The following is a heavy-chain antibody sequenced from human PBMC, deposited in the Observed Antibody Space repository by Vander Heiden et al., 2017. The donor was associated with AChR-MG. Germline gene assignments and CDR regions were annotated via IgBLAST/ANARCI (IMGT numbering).Heavy chain of an antibody. V-gene: IGHV3-23*01. Sequence: EVQLLESGGSLVQPGGSLRLSCAASGFPFSSYAMSWVRQAPGKGLEWVSAISGSGGSTYYADSVKGRFTISRDNSKNTLYLQMNSLRAEDTAVYYCAKERRDGYNRSRYYYYYGMDVWGQGTTVTVSS. CDR1: GFPFSSYA. J-gene: IGHJ6*02. CDR3: AKERRDGYNRSRYYYYYGMDV. D-gene: IGHD5-12*01. CDR2: ISGSGGST.